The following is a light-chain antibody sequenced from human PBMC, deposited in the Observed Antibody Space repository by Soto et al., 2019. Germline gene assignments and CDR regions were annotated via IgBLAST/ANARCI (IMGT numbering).Light chain of an antibody. CDR3: QQYYSTPLT. CDR1: QSVLYSSDNKNY. J-gene: IGKJ4*01. Sequence: DFVVTQSPDSLPVSLGERATINCKSSQSVLYSSDNKNYLAWYQQKPGQPPKLLIYWASTRESGVPDRFSGSGSGTDFTLTINSLQAEDVAVCYCQQYYSTPLTFGGGTKVEIK. V-gene: IGKV4-1*01. CDR2: WAS.